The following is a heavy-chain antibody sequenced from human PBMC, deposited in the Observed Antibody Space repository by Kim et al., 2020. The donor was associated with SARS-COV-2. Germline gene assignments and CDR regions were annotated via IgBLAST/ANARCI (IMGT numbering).Heavy chain of an antibody. CDR2: ISYDGSNK. CDR3: AKFEAAAVRPYYYYYGMDV. J-gene: IGHJ6*02. V-gene: IGHV3-30*18. Sequence: GGSLRLSCAASGFTFSSYGMHWVRQAPGKGLEWVAVISYDGSNKYYADSVKGRFTISRDNSKNTLYLQMNSLRAEDTAVYYCAKFEAAAVRPYYYYYGMDVWGQGTTVTVSS. CDR1: GFTFSSYG. D-gene: IGHD6-13*01.